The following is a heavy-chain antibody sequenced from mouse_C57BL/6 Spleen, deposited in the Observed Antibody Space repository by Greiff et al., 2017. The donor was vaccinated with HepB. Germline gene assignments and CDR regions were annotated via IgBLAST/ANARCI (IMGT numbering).Heavy chain of an antibody. CDR2: IYPGDGDT. CDR3: ARSRFGYGSSYYAMDY. CDR1: GYAFSSSW. Sequence: VQLQQSGPELVKPGASVKISCKASGYAFSSSWMNWVKQRPGKGLEWIGRIYPGDGDTNYNGKFKGKATLTADKSSSTAYMQLSSLTSEDSAVSFCARSRFGYGSSYYAMDYWGQGTSVTVSS. D-gene: IGHD1-1*01. J-gene: IGHJ4*01. V-gene: IGHV1-82*01.